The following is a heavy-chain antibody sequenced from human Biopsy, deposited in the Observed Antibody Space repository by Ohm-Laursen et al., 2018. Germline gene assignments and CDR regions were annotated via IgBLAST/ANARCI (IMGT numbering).Heavy chain of an antibody. CDR2: IITFFRTV. Sequence: SVKVSCKATGGTFIGFDINWVRQAPGQGLEWMGGIITFFRTVNYAQNFQGRLTITADEFTDTAYMELRSLRSEDTAVYYCAPQTPRDPDILTGAYHYDMAVWGQGTTVTVSS. J-gene: IGHJ6*02. D-gene: IGHD3-9*01. CDR3: APQTPRDPDILTGAYHYDMAV. CDR1: GGTFIGFD. V-gene: IGHV1-69*13.